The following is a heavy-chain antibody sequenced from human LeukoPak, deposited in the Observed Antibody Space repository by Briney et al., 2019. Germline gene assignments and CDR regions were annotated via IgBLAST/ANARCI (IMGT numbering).Heavy chain of an antibody. J-gene: IGHJ6*02. D-gene: IGHD4-17*01. CDR1: GFTFSGYG. V-gene: IGHV3-33*01. CDR3: ARSAYGDYVSYYGTDV. Sequence: PGGSLRLSCAASGFTFSGYGMHWVRQAPGKGLEWVAVIWYDGSDKYYADSVKGRFTISRDNAKDSLYLQMNSLRDGDTAVYYCARSAYGDYVSYYGTDVWGQGTTVTVSS. CDR2: IWYDGSDK.